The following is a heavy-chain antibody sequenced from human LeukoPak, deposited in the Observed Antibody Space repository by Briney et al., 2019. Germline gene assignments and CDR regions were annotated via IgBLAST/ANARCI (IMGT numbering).Heavy chain of an antibody. CDR2: ISAYNGNT. Sequence: AVKVSCKASGYIFTSYGISWVRQAPGQGLEWMGWISAYNGNTKYAQTLQGRVTMTTDKSTSTAYMELRSLRSDDTAVYYCTSTGYSGHDPLHYWGRGTLVTVSS. D-gene: IGHD5-12*01. CDR1: GYIFTSYG. J-gene: IGHJ4*02. CDR3: TSTGYSGHDPLHY. V-gene: IGHV1-18*01.